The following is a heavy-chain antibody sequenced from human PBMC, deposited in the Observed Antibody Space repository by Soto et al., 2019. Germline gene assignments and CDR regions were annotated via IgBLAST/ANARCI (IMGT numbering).Heavy chain of an antibody. CDR1: EFTFSRTG. V-gene: IGHV3-23*01. CDR2: ITDNGRST. CDR3: AKERATTTAFDY. D-gene: IGHD4-17*01. J-gene: IGHJ4*02. Sequence: LGLSYAAAEFTFSRTGMSWVRQAPGKGLEWVSLITDNGRSTYYADSVKGRFTISRDNTKKTLFLQMNSLRAEDTAVYYCAKERATTTAFDYWGQGALVTVAS.